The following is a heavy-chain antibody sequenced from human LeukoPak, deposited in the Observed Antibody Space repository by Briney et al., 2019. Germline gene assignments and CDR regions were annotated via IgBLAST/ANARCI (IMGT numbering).Heavy chain of an antibody. CDR1: GYSLSSGYY. CDR3: ARALWFGEFYFDY. Sequence: SETLSLTCTVSGYSLSSGYYWGWIRQPPGKGLEWIGSINHSGSTNYNPSLKSRVTISVDTSKNQFSLKLSSVTAADTAVYYCARALWFGEFYFDYWGQGTLVTVSS. CDR2: INHSGST. J-gene: IGHJ4*02. D-gene: IGHD3-10*01. V-gene: IGHV4-38-2*02.